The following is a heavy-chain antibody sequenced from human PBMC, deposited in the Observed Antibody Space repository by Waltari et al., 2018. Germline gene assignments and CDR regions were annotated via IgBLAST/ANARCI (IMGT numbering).Heavy chain of an antibody. Sequence: QVQLQQWGAGLLKPSETLSLTCAVYGGSFSGHYWTWIRHPPGKGLEWIGEINHSGSTNYNPSLKSRVTISVDTSKNQFSLKLSSVTAADTAVYYCARGRFWTSAGSLLDYWGQGTLVTVSS. J-gene: IGHJ4*02. V-gene: IGHV4-34*01. D-gene: IGHD1-26*01. CDR2: INHSGST. CDR1: GGSFSGHY. CDR3: ARGRFWTSAGSLLDY.